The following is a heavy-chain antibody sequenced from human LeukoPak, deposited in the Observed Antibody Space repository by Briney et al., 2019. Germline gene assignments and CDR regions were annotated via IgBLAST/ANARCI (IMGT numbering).Heavy chain of an antibody. CDR1: GGSISSGGYS. Sequence: PSQTLSLTCAVSGGSISSGGYSWSWIRQPPGKGLEWIGYIYDSGNTYYNPSLKSRVTISLDRSKNQFSLKLSSVTAADTAVYYCARRRTGYYFDYWGQGTLVTVSS. V-gene: IGHV4-30-2*01. CDR2: IYDSGNT. J-gene: IGHJ4*02. CDR3: ARRRTGYYFDY. D-gene: IGHD3-10*01.